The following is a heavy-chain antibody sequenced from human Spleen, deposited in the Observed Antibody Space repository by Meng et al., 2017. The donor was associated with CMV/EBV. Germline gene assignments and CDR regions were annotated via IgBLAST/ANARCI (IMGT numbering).Heavy chain of an antibody. D-gene: IGHD2-2*01. Sequence: GGSLRLSCAASGFTFSSYSMNWVRQAPGKGLEWVSSISSSSSYIYYADSVKGRFTISRDNAKNSLYLQMNSLRAEDTAAYYCIVVPAAGNWFDPWGQGTLVTVSS. CDR2: ISSSSSYI. CDR1: GFTFSSYS. J-gene: IGHJ5*02. CDR3: IVVPAAGNWFDP. V-gene: IGHV3-21*01.